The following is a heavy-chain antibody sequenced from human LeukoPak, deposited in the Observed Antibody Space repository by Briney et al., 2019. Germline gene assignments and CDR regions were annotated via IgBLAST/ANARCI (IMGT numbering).Heavy chain of an antibody. D-gene: IGHD6-25*01. CDR3: ARDRFAAAMDSSASDI. Sequence: SETLSLTCTVFGGSVSSFHWSWIRQPAGEGLEWIGRIYMSGSTGYNPSLKSRVTISVDKSKSQFSLKLSSVTAADTAVYFCARDRFAAAMDSSASDIWGQGTMVTVSS. V-gene: IGHV4-4*07. J-gene: IGHJ3*02. CDR1: GGSVSSFH. CDR2: IYMSGST.